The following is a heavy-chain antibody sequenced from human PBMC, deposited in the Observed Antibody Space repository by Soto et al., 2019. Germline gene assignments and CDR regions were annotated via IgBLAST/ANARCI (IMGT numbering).Heavy chain of an antibody. D-gene: IGHD3-22*01. CDR3: TTLPSYDSSGYWDY. CDR2: IKSKTDGGTT. V-gene: IGHV3-15*01. Sequence: PVGSLRLSCAASGFTFSNAWMSWVRQAPGKGLEWVGRIKSKTDGGTTDYAAPVKGRFTISRDDSKNTLYLQMNSLKTEDTAVYYCTTLPSYDSSGYWDYWGQGTLVTVSS. J-gene: IGHJ4*02. CDR1: GFTFSNAW.